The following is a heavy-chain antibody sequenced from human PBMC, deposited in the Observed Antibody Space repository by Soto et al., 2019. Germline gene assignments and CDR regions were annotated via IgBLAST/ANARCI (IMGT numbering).Heavy chain of an antibody. J-gene: IGHJ6*03. V-gene: IGHV3-11*01. D-gene: IGHD2-2*01. CDR1: GFTFSDYY. CDR3: ARDHEYQLPWTRNYYYYYYMDV. CDR2: ISSSGSTI. Sequence: GGSLRLSCAASGFTFSDYYMSWIRQAPGKGLEWVSYISSSGSTIYYADSVKGRFTISRDNAKNSLYLQMNSLRAEDTAVYYCARDHEYQLPWTRNYYYYYYMDVWGKGTTVTVSS.